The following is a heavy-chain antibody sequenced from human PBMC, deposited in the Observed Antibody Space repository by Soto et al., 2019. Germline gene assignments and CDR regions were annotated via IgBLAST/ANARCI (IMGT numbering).Heavy chain of an antibody. CDR1: DGSFSGYY. Sequence: SETLSLTSAAYDGSFSGYYSSWIRQPPGRGLEWIGEINHGGRTNYNPALKSRVTRSIDGSKKQFALKKSSVTAADTALYYCARICSSASCSPSYGMDVWGQGTTVTVS. CDR3: ARICSSASCSPSYGMDV. CDR2: INHGGRT. V-gene: IGHV4-34*01. J-gene: IGHJ6*02. D-gene: IGHD2-2*01.